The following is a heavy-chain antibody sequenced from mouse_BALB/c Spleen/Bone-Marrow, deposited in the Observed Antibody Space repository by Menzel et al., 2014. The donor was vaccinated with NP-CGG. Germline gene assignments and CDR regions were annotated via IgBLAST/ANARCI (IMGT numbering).Heavy chain of an antibody. D-gene: IGHD1-1*01. CDR1: GFTFSSFG. CDR2: ISSGGSTI. Sequence: EVKLVESGGGLVQPGGSRKLSCAASGFTFSSFGMHWVRQAPEKGLEWVAYISSGGSTIYYADTVKGRFTISRDNPKNTLFLQMTSLRSEDTAMYYCARSLLLRPDYWGQGTTLTVSS. J-gene: IGHJ2*01. CDR3: ARSLLLRPDY. V-gene: IGHV5-17*02.